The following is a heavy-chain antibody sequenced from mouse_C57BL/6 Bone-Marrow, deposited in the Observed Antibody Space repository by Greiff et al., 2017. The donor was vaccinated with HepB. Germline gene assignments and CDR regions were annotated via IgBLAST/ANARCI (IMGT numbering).Heavy chain of an antibody. V-gene: IGHV1-18*01. J-gene: IGHJ4*01. Sequence: EVQLQQSGPELVKPGASVKIPCKASGYTFTDYNMDWVKQSHGKSLEWIGDINPNNGGTIYNQKFKGKATLTVDKSSSTAYMELRSLTSEDTAVYYCARGMITTTSYYAMDYWGQGTSVTVSS. CDR1: GYTFTDYN. D-gene: IGHD2-4*01. CDR3: ARGMITTTSYYAMDY. CDR2: INPNNGGT.